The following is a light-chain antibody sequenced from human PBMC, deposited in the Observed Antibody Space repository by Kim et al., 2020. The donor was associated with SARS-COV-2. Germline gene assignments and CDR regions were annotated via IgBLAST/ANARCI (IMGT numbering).Light chain of an antibody. V-gene: IGLV2-14*04. Sequence: PAQSLAISCTGTSSDIGSYNYVSWYQQYPGKAPKLVIYDVSQRPSGLSNRFSGSKSGNTASLTISGLQAEDEADYYCSSYTTTGTVFGSGTKVTVL. CDR1: SSDIGSYNY. CDR2: DVS. J-gene: IGLJ1*01. CDR3: SSYTTTGTV.